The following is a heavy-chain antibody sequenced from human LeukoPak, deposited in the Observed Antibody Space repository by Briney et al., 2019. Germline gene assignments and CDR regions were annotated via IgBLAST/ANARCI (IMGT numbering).Heavy chain of an antibody. Sequence: SETLSLTCALSGGSFSGYFCSWIRQPPGKGLEWIGEITDTGIPNYNPSLKSRVTISVDTSKNQFSLKLTSVTAADAAVYYCASERRSGGYYSGTNNALDVWGQGTVVTVSS. J-gene: IGHJ3*01. V-gene: IGHV4-34*01. CDR1: GGSFSGYF. D-gene: IGHD3-22*01. CDR3: ASERRSGGYYSGTNNALDV. CDR2: ITDTGIP.